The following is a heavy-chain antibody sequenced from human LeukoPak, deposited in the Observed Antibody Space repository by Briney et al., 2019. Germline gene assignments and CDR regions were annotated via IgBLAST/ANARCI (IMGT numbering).Heavy chain of an antibody. J-gene: IGHJ6*03. D-gene: IGHD3-9*01. CDR1: GYTFTSYD. Sequence: GASVKVSCKASGYTFTSYDINWVRQATGQGLEWMGWMNPNSGNTGYAQKFQGRVTMTRNTSISTAYMELSSLRSEDTAVYYCARGPIRYSDWLDSPYYDMDVWGKGTTVTISS. V-gene: IGHV1-8*01. CDR3: ARGPIRYSDWLDSPYYDMDV. CDR2: MNPNSGNT.